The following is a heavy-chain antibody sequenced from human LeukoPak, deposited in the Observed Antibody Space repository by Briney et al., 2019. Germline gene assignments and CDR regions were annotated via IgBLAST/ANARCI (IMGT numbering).Heavy chain of an antibody. J-gene: IGHJ5*02. V-gene: IGHV1-2*02. CDR1: GYTFTDYF. CDR2: INLKSGGT. CDR3: ARAYEYGWFEL. D-gene: IGHD3-16*01. Sequence: ASVTVSCKASGYTFTDYFLHWVRHAPGQGLVWMGWINLKSGGTNYAQKFQGRVTVTRDTSINTANMELNRLSSDDTAVYYCARAYEYGWFELWGQGTLVTVSS.